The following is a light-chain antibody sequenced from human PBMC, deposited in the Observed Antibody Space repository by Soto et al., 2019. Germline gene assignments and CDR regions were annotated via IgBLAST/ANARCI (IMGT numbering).Light chain of an antibody. Sequence: DIQMTQSPSSLSASVGDRVTITCQASQDISNYLNWYQQKPGKAPKLLIYDASNLETGVPSRFSGSGSGTDFTFTISSLQPEDIATYYCQQYDNLPYTFGQRTNVDI. CDR3: QQYDNLPYT. CDR2: DAS. J-gene: IGKJ2*01. V-gene: IGKV1-33*01. CDR1: QDISNY.